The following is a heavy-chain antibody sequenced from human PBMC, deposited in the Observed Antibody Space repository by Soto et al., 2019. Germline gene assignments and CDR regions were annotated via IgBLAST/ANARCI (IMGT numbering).Heavy chain of an antibody. CDR3: ARHSGGYNGFDFSY. CDR2: IYYTGST. V-gene: IGHV4-59*08. D-gene: IGHD5-12*01. Sequence: QVQLQESGPGLVKPSETLSLTCTVSGGSISSYYWSWIRQPPGKGLEWIGYIYYTGSTNYNPSLKSRVTISVDTSKNQFSLSLTSVTAAYTAVYYCARHSGGYNGFDFSYWGQGALVTVSS. J-gene: IGHJ4*02. CDR1: GGSISSYY.